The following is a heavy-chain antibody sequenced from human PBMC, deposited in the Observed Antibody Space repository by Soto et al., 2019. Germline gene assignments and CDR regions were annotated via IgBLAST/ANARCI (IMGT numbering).Heavy chain of an antibody. J-gene: IGHJ6*02. Sequence: QVQLVESGGGLVQPGRSLRLSCVVSGFTFSNYGMHWVRQAPGKGLEWVADIWYDGSGQRYAGSVQGRFTISRDNSKNTLYLQINILRVEDTAVYYCAKDEVSMKYYGHSLDVWGQGTTVTVSS. CDR1: GFTFSNYG. CDR2: IWYDGSGQ. D-gene: IGHD4-17*01. CDR3: AKDEVSMKYYGHSLDV. V-gene: IGHV3-33*03.